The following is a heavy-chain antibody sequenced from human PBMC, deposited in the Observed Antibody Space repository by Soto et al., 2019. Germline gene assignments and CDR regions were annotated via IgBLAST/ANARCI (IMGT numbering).Heavy chain of an antibody. CDR1: GGSITSGDNY. D-gene: IGHD6-19*01. V-gene: IGHV4-30-4*01. J-gene: IGHJ4*02. CDR2: IYYSGHT. Sequence: SETLSLTCTVSGGSITSGDNYWSWIRQPPGKGLEWIGYIYYSGHTYYNPSLKSRLTISVDTSKNHFSLQLTSVTAADTAVYYCARGLPTHIAVAGMGYFDSWGQGTLVTVSS. CDR3: ARGLPTHIAVAGMGYFDS.